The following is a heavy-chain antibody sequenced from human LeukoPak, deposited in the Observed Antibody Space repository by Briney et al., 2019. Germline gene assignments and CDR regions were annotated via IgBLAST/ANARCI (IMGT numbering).Heavy chain of an antibody. Sequence: SVKVSCKASGGTFSSYAISWVRQAPGQGLEWMGGIIPIFGTANYAQKFQGRVTITADESTSTAYMELSSLRSEDAAVYYCAGHYGSGSYYNLYYFDYWGQGTLVTVSS. V-gene: IGHV1-69*13. D-gene: IGHD3-10*01. CDR2: IIPIFGTA. J-gene: IGHJ4*02. CDR3: AGHYGSGSYYNLYYFDY. CDR1: GGTFSSYA.